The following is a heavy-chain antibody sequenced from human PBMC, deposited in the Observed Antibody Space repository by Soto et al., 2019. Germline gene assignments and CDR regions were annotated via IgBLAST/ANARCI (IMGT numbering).Heavy chain of an antibody. V-gene: IGHV3-23*01. D-gene: IGHD1-26*01. J-gene: IGHJ3*02. CDR1: GLNFNGYT. Sequence: PGGSLRLSCATSGLNFNGYTMSWVRQAPGQGLEWVSGIAETGSSTYYADSVKGRFTISRDNSENTLYLQMNSLRAEDTAVYYCAKVAKWELIDAFEIWGQGTMVTVSS. CDR3: AKVAKWELIDAFEI. CDR2: IAETGSST.